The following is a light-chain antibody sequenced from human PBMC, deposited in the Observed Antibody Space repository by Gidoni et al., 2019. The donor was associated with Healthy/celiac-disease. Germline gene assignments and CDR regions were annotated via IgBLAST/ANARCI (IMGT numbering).Light chain of an antibody. CDR2: DAS. CDR3: QQRSNWPPIT. J-gene: IGKJ5*01. Sequence: EIVFTHSPATLSLSPGERATLSCRASQSVSSYLAGYQQKPGQAPRLLIYDASNRATGIPARFSGSGSGTDFTRTISSIEPEDFAVYYCQQRSNWPPITFGQGTRLEIK. CDR1: QSVSSY. V-gene: IGKV3-11*01.